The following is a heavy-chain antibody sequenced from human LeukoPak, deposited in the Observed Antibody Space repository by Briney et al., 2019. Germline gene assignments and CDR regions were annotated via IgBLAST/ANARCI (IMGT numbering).Heavy chain of an antibody. Sequence: ASVKVSCKASGYTFTGYYMHWVRQAPGQGLEWMGWINPNSGGTNYAQKLQGRVTMTRDTSISTAYMELSRLRSDDTAVYYCARGPPTRQPLLYGTFDYWGQGTLVTVSS. J-gene: IGHJ4*02. CDR3: ARGPPTRQPLLYGTFDY. V-gene: IGHV1-2*02. D-gene: IGHD2-2*02. CDR2: INPNSGGT. CDR1: GYTFTGYY.